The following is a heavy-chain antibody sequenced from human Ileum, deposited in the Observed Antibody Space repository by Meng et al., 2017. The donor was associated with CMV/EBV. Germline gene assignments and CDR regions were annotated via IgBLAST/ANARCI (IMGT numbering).Heavy chain of an antibody. V-gene: IGHV3-74*03. CDR1: GATFISYW. Sequence: LSCLASGATFISYWMHWVRQAPGKGLVWVSHISTAGDSTTYADSVKGRFTISRDNAKNTLYLQMNSLRVDDTAVYYCARGARWGAGFDYWGQGTLVTVS. CDR2: ISTAGDST. D-gene: IGHD4-23*01. CDR3: ARGARWGAGFDY. J-gene: IGHJ4*02.